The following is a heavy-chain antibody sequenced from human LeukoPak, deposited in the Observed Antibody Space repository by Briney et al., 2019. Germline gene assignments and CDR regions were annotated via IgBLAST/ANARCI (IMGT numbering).Heavy chain of an antibody. D-gene: IGHD3-22*01. CDR2: ISWKSASI. CDR3: AKVYDSRGHGFDY. Sequence: GRSLRLSCAASGFTFHDYAMHWVRQAPGKGLEWVSGISWKSASIGYADSVKGRFTISRDNAKNSLYLQMNSLRAEDTALYYCAKVYDSRGHGFDYWGQGTLVTVSS. V-gene: IGHV3-9*01. J-gene: IGHJ4*02. CDR1: GFTFHDYA.